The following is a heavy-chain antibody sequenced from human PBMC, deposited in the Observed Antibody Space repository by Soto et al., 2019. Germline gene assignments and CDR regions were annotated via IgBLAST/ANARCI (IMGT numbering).Heavy chain of an antibody. D-gene: IGHD3-22*01. J-gene: IGHJ3*02. V-gene: IGHV4-39*01. CDR1: GGSISSSSYY. CDR3: SLGYYEGDAFDI. Sequence: NPSGTLSLTCTVSGGSISSSSYYWGWIRQPPGKGLEWIGSIYYSGSTYYNPSLKSRVTISVDTSKNQFSLKLSSVTAADTAVYYCSLGYYEGDAFDIWGQGTMVT. CDR2: IYYSGST.